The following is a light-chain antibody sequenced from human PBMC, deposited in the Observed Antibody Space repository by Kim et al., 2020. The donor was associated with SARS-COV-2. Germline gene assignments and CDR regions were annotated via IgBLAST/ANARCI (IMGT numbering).Light chain of an antibody. J-gene: IGLJ2*01. Sequence: SSELTQDPAVSVALGQTVRITCKGDSLKTYYATWYQQKPGQAPVRVIFGKNNRPSGIPHRFSGSNSGNTTSLTITGAQAEDEADYYCDSWDSSGNHNVVFGGLTQLTVL. CDR3: DSWDSSGNHNVV. V-gene: IGLV3-19*02. CDR1: SLKTYY. CDR2: GKN.